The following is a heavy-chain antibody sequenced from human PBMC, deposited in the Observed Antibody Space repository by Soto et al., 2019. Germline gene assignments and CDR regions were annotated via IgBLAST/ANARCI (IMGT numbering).Heavy chain of an antibody. V-gene: IGHV4-4*07. CDR3: ARDSSPIQPYDSSGYYGR. CDR2: IYTSGST. D-gene: IGHD3-22*01. J-gene: IGHJ4*02. Sequence: SETLSLTCTVSGGSISSYYWSWIRQPAGKGLEWFGRIYTSGSTNYNPSLKSLVTMSVDTSKNQFSLKLSSVTAADTAVYYCARDSSPIQPYDSSGYYGRWGQGTLVTVSS. CDR1: GGSISSYY.